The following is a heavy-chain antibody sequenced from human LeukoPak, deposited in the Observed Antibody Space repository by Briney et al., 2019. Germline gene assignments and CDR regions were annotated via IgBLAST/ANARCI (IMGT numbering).Heavy chain of an antibody. V-gene: IGHV3-30-3*01. D-gene: IGHD3-3*01. Sequence: GGSLRLSCAASGFIFTDYPIHWVRQTPDKGLECVALMSIDGNTKYYANSVRGRFTVSRDNSKNTVYLQMSSLRVEDTAVYYCVRDPILGFPDYFDSWGQGTLVTVSS. CDR2: MSIDGNTK. J-gene: IGHJ4*02. CDR1: GFIFTDYP. CDR3: VRDPILGFPDYFDS.